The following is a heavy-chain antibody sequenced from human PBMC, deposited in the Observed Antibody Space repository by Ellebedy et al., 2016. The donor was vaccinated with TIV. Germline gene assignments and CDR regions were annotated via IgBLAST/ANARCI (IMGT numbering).Heavy chain of an antibody. V-gene: IGHV3-30*04. CDR3: ASLVDTAMVGDY. CDR2: ISYDGSNK. Sequence: GGSLRLXXAASGFTFSSYAMHWVRQAPGKGLEWVAVISYDGSNKYYADSVKGRFTISRDNSKNTLYLQMNSLRAEDTAVYYCASLVDTAMVGDYWGQGTLVTVSS. J-gene: IGHJ4*02. D-gene: IGHD5-18*01. CDR1: GFTFSSYA.